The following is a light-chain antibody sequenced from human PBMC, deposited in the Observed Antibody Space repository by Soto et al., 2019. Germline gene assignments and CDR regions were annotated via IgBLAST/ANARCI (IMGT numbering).Light chain of an antibody. V-gene: IGLV1-40*01. CDR2: GNS. CDR3: QSYDSSLSAHYV. J-gene: IGLJ1*01. CDR1: SSNIGATYD. Sequence: QSVLTQPPSVSGAPGQRVTISCTGSSSNIGATYDVQWYQQLPGTAPKFLIYGNSNRPSGVPDRFSGSKSGTSASLAITGLQADDEADYYCQSYDSSLSAHYVFGTGTKVTVL.